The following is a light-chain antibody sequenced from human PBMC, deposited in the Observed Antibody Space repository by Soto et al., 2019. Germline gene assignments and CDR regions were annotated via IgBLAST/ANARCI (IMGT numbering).Light chain of an antibody. CDR2: GAS. V-gene: IGKV3-20*01. Sequence: EIVLTQSPGTLSLSPGERATLSCRASQSVSSSYLAWYQQKPGQAPRLLIYGASSRATGIPDRFSGSGYGTDFTLTSSRLEPEDFAVYYCQQYGSSPPWTFGQGTKVEIK. CDR1: QSVSSSY. CDR3: QQYGSSPPWT. J-gene: IGKJ1*01.